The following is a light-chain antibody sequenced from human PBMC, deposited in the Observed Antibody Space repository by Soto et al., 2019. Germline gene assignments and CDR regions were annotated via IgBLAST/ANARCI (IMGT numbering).Light chain of an antibody. CDR3: QHFDSPPYA. J-gene: IGKJ2*01. V-gene: IGKV3-20*01. Sequence: EIVLTQSPGTLSLSPGERVTLSCRASQSLTSSSVGWYQQQPGRAPRLLIYAASTGATGIPYRFSGSGSGTDFTLTISRLEPEDFAVYFCQHFDSPPYAFGQGTKLEIK. CDR2: AAS. CDR1: QSLTSSS.